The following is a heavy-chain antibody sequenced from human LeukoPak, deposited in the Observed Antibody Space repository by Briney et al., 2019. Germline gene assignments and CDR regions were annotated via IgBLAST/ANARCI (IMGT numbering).Heavy chain of an antibody. CDR2: IYYSGST. V-gene: IGHV4-59*01. D-gene: IGHD3-10*01. Sequence: SETLSLICSVSGGSISSYYWSWIRQPPGKGLEWIGNIYYSGSTNYNPSLKSRVIISVDTSKNQFSLKLNSVTAADTAVYYCARGFGSGSYYRNWFDPWGQGTLVTVSS. J-gene: IGHJ5*02. CDR1: GGSISSYY. CDR3: ARGFGSGSYYRNWFDP.